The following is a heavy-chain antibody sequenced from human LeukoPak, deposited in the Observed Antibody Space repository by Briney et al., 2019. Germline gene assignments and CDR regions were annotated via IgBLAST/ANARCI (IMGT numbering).Heavy chain of an antibody. J-gene: IGHJ4*02. Sequence: SVKVSCKASGGNFNTFAFSWVRQAPGQGLEWMGGIIPVFGKALYAQKFQGRVTITADESTSTAYVELGGLRSEDTAIYYCARWRRGTSMVLYYFDYWGQGTLVTVSS. D-gene: IGHD5-18*01. V-gene: IGHV1-69*01. CDR2: IIPVFGKA. CDR3: ARWRRGTSMVLYYFDY. CDR1: GGNFNTFA.